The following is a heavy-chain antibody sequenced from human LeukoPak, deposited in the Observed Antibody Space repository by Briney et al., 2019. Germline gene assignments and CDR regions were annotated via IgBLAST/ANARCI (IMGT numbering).Heavy chain of an antibody. CDR3: ARDQISYNYMDV. CDR1: GGSISSHY. CDR2: LYDHGRT. D-gene: IGHD2-2*02. Sequence: PSETLSLTCTVPGGSISSHYWSWIRQPPGKGLEWIGYLYDHGRTKHNPSLNSRLTLSADTSKNQFSLKLSSVTAADTAVYYCARDQISYNYMDVWGKGTTVTVSS. J-gene: IGHJ6*03. V-gene: IGHV4-59*11.